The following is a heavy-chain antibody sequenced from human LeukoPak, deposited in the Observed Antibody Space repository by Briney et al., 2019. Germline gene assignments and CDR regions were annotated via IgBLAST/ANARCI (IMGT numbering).Heavy chain of an antibody. CDR3: ARRVVVTAKSNDDFDI. J-gene: IGHJ3*02. Sequence: ETLSLTCTVSGFSISSYYWNWVRQPPGKGLEWIGYIDYTGSTKYSPAIESRVTISVDTCKNAFYLKLRYVTAADTAVYYCARRVVVTAKSNDDFDIWGQGTLVTVSS. D-gene: IGHD2-21*02. V-gene: IGHV4-59*08. CDR1: GFSISSYY. CDR2: IDYTGST.